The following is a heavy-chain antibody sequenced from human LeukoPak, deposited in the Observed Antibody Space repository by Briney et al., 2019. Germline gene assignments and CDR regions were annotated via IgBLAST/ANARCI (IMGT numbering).Heavy chain of an antibody. Sequence: SETLSLTCTVSGGSISSSSYYWGWILQPPGKGLEWIGSIYYSGSTYYNPSLKSRVTISVDTSKNQFSLKLSSVTAADTAVYYCVASGIQWELLIDDAFDIWGQGTMVTVGS. CDR3: VASGIQWELLIDDAFDI. CDR1: GGSISSSSYY. CDR2: IYYSGST. D-gene: IGHD1-26*01. V-gene: IGHV4-39*07. J-gene: IGHJ3*02.